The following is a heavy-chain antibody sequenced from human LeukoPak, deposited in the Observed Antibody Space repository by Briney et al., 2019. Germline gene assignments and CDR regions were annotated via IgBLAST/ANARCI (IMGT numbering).Heavy chain of an antibody. D-gene: IGHD1-26*01. V-gene: IGHV3-7*01. Sequence: GGSLRLSCAASGFTFSSYWMSWGRQGPGKGLEWVANIKQDGSEKYYVASVKGRFTIYRDNAKNSLYLQMNSLRAEDTAVYYCARHSGTYYDYWGQGTLVTVSS. CDR2: IKQDGSEK. J-gene: IGHJ4*02. CDR1: GFTFSSYW. CDR3: ARHSGTYYDY.